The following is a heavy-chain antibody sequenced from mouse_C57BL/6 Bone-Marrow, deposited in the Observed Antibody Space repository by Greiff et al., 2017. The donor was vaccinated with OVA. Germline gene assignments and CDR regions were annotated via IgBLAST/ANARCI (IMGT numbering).Heavy chain of an antibody. CDR1: GFTFTDYY. V-gene: IGHV7-3*01. CDR3: ASSIYDGYYDWYFDV. D-gene: IGHD2-3*01. Sequence: EVMLVESGGGLVQPGGSLSLSCAASGFTFTDYYMSWVRQPPGKALEWLGFIRNKANGYTTEYSASVKGRFTISRDNSQSILYLQMNALRAEDSATYYCASSIYDGYYDWYFDVWGTGTTVTVSS. CDR2: IRNKANGYTT. J-gene: IGHJ1*03.